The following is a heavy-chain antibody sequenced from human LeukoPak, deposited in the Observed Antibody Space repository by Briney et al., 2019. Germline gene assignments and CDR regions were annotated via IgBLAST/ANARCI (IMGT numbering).Heavy chain of an antibody. V-gene: IGHV3-7*01. J-gene: IGHJ4*02. CDR1: GFTFTNYW. Sequence: QPGGSLRLSCAASGFTFTNYWMGWARQAPGKGLEWVANIKQDGREKYYVDSVKGRFTISRDNAKDSLYLQMNSLRVEDTALYYCARLYLDSSLFDFRGQGTLVTVSS. CDR2: IKQDGREK. D-gene: IGHD2-21*01. CDR3: ARLYLDSSLFDF.